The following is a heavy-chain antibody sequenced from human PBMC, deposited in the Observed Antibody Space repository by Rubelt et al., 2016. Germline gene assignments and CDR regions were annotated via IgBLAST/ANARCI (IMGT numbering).Heavy chain of an antibody. V-gene: IGHV2-5*02. CDR3: ANMTPSGYFDY. Sequence: QITLKESGPTLVKPTQTLTLTCTFSGFSLSTSGVGVGWIRQPPGKALEWLALIYWDDDKRYSPSLKSRLTSTKDTSKNPVVLTMTNMDPVDTATYYCANMTPSGYFDYGGQGTLVTVSS. CDR1: GFSLSTSGVG. D-gene: IGHD3-3*01. CDR2: IYWDDDK. J-gene: IGHJ4*02.